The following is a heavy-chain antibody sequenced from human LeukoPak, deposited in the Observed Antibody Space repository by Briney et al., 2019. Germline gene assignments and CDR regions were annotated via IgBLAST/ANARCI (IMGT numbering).Heavy chain of an antibody. Sequence: GGTLRLSCAASGFTVSSNYMSWVRQAPGKGLEWVSVIYSGGSTYYAASVKGRFTISRDNSKNTLYLQMSSLRAEDTAVYYCARRYSGSPFDYWGQGTLVTVSS. V-gene: IGHV3-66*01. CDR3: ARRYSGSPFDY. D-gene: IGHD1-26*01. J-gene: IGHJ4*02. CDR1: GFTVSSNY. CDR2: IYSGGST.